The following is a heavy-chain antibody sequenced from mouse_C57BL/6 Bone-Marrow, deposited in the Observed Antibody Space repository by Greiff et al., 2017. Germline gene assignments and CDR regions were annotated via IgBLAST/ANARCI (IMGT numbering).Heavy chain of an antibody. J-gene: IGHJ2*01. CDR1: GYTLTSYW. D-gene: IGHD2-2*01. V-gene: IGHV1-61*01. CDR3: ARARSTMVTTGYYFDY. Sequence: QVQLQQPGAELVRPGSSVKLSCKASGYTLTSYWMDWVKQRPGQGLEWIGNIYPSDSETHYNQKFKDKATLTVDKSSSTAYMQLSSLTSEDSAVYYCARARSTMVTTGYYFDYWGQGTTLTVSS. CDR2: IYPSDSET.